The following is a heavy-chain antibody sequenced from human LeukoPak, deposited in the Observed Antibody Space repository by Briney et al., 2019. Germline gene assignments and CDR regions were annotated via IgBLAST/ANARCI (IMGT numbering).Heavy chain of an antibody. CDR1: GDSVSNNNAA. V-gene: IGHV6-1*01. J-gene: IGHJ4*02. CDR2: TYYRSKWYN. Sequence: SQTLSLTCAISGDSVSNNNAAWNWIRQPPSRGLEWLGRTYYRSKWYNDYAASVKSRITINPDTSKNQFSLKLSSVTAADTAVYYCARDVGGLDIVDYWGQGTLVTVSS. D-gene: IGHD5-12*01. CDR3: ARDVGGLDIVDY.